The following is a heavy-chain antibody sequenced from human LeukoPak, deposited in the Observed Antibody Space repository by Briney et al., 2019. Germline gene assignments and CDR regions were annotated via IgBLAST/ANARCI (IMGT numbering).Heavy chain of an antibody. CDR3: ARAGRATRITMVRALNLDY. CDR1: GGSISSYY. J-gene: IGHJ4*02. V-gene: IGHV4-34*01. D-gene: IGHD3-10*01. Sequence: SETLSLTCTVSGGSISSYYWSWIRQPPGKGLEWIGEINHSGSTNYNPSLKSRVTISVDTSKNQFSLKLSSVTAADTAVYYCARAGRATRITMVRALNLDYWGQGTLVTVSS. CDR2: INHSGST.